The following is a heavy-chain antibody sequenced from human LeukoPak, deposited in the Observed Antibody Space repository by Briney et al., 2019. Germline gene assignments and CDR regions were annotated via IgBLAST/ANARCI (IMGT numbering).Heavy chain of an antibody. D-gene: IGHD2-21*02. J-gene: IGHJ3*02. CDR3: ARGLRGDPHPDNAFDI. CDR2: IKQDGSEK. Sequence: GGSLRLSCAASGFTFSSYWMSWVRQAPGKGLEWVANIKQDGSEKYYVDSVKGRFTISRDNAKNSLYLQMNSLRAEDTAVYYCARGLRGDPHPDNAFDIWGQGTMVTVSS. V-gene: IGHV3-7*03. CDR1: GFTFSSYW.